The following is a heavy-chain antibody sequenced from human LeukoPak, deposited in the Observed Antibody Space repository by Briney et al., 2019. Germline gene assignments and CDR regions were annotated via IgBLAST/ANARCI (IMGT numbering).Heavy chain of an antibody. CDR2: INAGNGNT. D-gene: IGHD2-2*01. V-gene: IGHV1-3*01. J-gene: IGHJ4*02. CDR1: GYTFTSYA. Sequence: ASVKVSCKASGYTFTSYAMHWVRQAPGQRLEWMGWINAGNGNTKYSQKFQGRVTITRDTSASTAYMELSSLRSEDTAVCYCARRHCSSTSCYGFDYWGQGTLVTVSS. CDR3: ARRHCSSTSCYGFDY.